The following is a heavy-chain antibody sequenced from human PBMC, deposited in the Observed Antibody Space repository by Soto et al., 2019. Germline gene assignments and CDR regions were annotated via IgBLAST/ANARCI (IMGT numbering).Heavy chain of an antibody. CDR1: GFILSSYY. J-gene: IGHJ1*01. CDR2: ISGDGTYI. CDR3: ARSYSSASWYFQD. Sequence: VQLAESGGGLVKPGGSLRLSCAASGFILSSYYMNWVRQAPGKGLEWVSSISGDGTYIYYADSVRGRYTISRDNARNSLHLQVNSLRAEDTAVYYCARSYSSASWYFQDWGQGTLVAVSA. V-gene: IGHV3-21*01. D-gene: IGHD6-19*01.